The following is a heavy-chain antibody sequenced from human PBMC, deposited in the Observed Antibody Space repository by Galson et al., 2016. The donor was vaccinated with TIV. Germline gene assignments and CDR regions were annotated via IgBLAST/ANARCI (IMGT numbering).Heavy chain of an antibody. CDR2: IDPSGGGT. V-gene: IGHV1-46*01. Sequence: SVKVSCKASGYTFTTYYIHWVRQAPGQGLEWMGVIDPSGGGTTYAQKFQARVTMTRDTSPSTVYMGLSSLKSEDTAVYYCTRDLGRRREYWGQGTLVTVSS. J-gene: IGHJ4*02. D-gene: IGHD1-26*01. CDR3: TRDLGRRREY. CDR1: GYTFTTYY.